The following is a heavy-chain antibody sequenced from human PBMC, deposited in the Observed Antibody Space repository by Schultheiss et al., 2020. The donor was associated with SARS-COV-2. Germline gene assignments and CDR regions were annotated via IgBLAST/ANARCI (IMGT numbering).Heavy chain of an antibody. CDR3: ARERIHDYSNWGYYYYGMDV. CDR2: ISSSSSYI. Sequence: GESLKISCAASGFTFSSYNMNWVRQAPGKGLEWVSSISSSSSYIYYADSVKGRFTISRDNAKNSLYLQMHSLRAEDTAVYYCARERIHDYSNWGYYYYGMDVWGQGTTVTVSS. V-gene: IGHV3-21*01. J-gene: IGHJ6*02. D-gene: IGHD4-11*01. CDR1: GFTFSSYN.